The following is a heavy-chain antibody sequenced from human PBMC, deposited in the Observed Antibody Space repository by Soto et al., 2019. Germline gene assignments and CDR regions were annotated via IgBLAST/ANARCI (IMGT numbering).Heavy chain of an antibody. J-gene: IGHJ3*02. V-gene: IGHV3-11*01. Sequence: GGSLRLSCAASGFTFSDYYMSWIRQAPGKGLEWVSYISSSGSTIYYADSVKGRFTISRDNAKNSLYLQMNSLRAEDTAVYYCTSQVRQKAGWEAFDIWGQGKMVTVSS. CDR3: TSQVRQKAGWEAFDI. D-gene: IGHD1-26*01. CDR1: GFTFSDYY. CDR2: ISSSGSTI.